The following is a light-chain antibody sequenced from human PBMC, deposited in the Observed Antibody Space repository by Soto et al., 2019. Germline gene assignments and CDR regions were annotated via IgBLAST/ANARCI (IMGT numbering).Light chain of an antibody. CDR1: QSVSSN. J-gene: IGKJ1*01. V-gene: IGKV3-15*01. Sequence: EIVMTQSPATLSVSPGERATLSCRASQSVSSNLAWYQQKPGQAPSLLIYGASTRATGIPARFSGSGSGTEFTLTISSLQSEDFAVYYCQNYNNWPPWTVGQGTKVEIK. CDR3: QNYNNWPPWT. CDR2: GAS.